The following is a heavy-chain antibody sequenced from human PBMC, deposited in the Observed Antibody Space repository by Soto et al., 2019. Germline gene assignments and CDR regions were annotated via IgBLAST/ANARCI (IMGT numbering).Heavy chain of an antibody. V-gene: IGHV3-30*18. Sequence: QVQVEEFGGGVVQPGRSLRLSCAGPTFTFSDFGFHWVRQAPGKGLEWVAMISYDGSVQYYGDSVQGRFTIYRDDSKNTVYLQMNSLRAEDTAMYYCAKSTYCNGGSCFPQYWGPGTLVTVSS. D-gene: IGHD2-15*01. CDR2: ISYDGSVQ. CDR1: TFTFSDFG. J-gene: IGHJ4*02. CDR3: AKSTYCNGGSCFPQY.